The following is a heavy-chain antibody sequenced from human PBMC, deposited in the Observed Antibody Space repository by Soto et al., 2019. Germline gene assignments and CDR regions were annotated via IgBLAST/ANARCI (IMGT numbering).Heavy chain of an antibody. V-gene: IGHV4-59*01. D-gene: IGHD3-22*01. Sequence: SETLSLTCTVSGGSISSYYWSWIRQPPGKGLEWIGYIYYSGSTNYNPALKSRVTISVDTSKNQFSLKLSSVTAADTAVYYCARGAYYDSSGYPDGVYYFDYWGQGTLVTVSS. J-gene: IGHJ4*02. CDR2: IYYSGST. CDR3: ARGAYYDSSGYPDGVYYFDY. CDR1: GGSISSYY.